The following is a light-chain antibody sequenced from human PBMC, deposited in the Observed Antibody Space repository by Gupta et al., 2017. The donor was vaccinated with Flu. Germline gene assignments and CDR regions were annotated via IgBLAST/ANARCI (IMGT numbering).Light chain of an antibody. Sequence: EIVLTQSPGTMSLSPGERATLSCRASQSVANNYLAWYQQKPGQAPRLVIYDVSTGATDTPNRFGGSGEQRDFTRISNVPESEDCAAYYGQHDGSSRAFGGGTKVEI. J-gene: IGKJ4*01. V-gene: IGKV3-20*01. CDR2: DVS. CDR1: QSVANNY. CDR3: QHDGSSRA.